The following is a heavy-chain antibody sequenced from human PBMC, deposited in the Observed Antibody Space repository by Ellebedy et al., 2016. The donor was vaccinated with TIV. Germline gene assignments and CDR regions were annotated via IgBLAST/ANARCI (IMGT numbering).Heavy chain of an antibody. Sequence: SETLSLTCTVSGGSISSSSYYWGWIRQPPGKGLEWIGSIYYSGSTYYNPSLKSRVTISVDTSKNQFSLKLSSVTAADTAVYYCARRCSSTSCYMGYYFDFWGQGTLVTVSS. D-gene: IGHD2-2*02. V-gene: IGHV4-39*01. J-gene: IGHJ4*02. CDR1: GGSISSSSYY. CDR2: IYYSGST. CDR3: ARRCSSTSCYMGYYFDF.